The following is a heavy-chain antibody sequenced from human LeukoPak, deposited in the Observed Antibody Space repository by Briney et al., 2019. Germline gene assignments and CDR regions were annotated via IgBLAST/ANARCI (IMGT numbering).Heavy chain of an antibody. CDR3: ARLLYTNGWYGAYF. J-gene: IGHJ4*02. D-gene: IGHD6-19*01. CDR2: IHHSGNT. V-gene: IGHV4-38-2*01. Sequence: SETLSLTCAVSRYSISSDFYWGWIRQSPGKGLEWIGSIHHSGNTFYSPSLESRITVSVDTSKNQFYLKLNSVTAADTAVYYCARLLYTNGWYGAYFWGQGTPVTVSS. CDR1: RYSISSDFY.